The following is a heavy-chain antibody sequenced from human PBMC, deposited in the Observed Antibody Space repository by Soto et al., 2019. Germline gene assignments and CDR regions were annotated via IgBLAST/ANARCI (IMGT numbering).Heavy chain of an antibody. Sequence: GXYYXXXXXXXPGKGLECIGYIFYTGSTYYNPTLKSRVTMSVDTSKRQFSLNLSSLTAADTSVYYCARVYSVNYLGYFDYWGQGALVTVSS. CDR2: IFYTGST. CDR1: GXYY. CDR3: ARVYSVNYLGYFDY. D-gene: IGHD6-13*01. V-gene: IGHV4-31*02. J-gene: IGHJ4*02.